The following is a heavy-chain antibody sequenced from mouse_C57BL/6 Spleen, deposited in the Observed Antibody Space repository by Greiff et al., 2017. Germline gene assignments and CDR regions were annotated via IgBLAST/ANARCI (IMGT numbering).Heavy chain of an antibody. CDR2: IHPNSGST. CDR1: GYTFTSYW. CDR3: ARRGIITTVVAPFDY. D-gene: IGHD1-1*01. J-gene: IGHJ2*01. V-gene: IGHV1-64*01. Sequence: QVQLQQPGAELVKPGASVKLSCKASGYTFTSYWMHWVKQRPGQGLEWIGMIHPNSGSTNYNEKFKSKATLTVDKSSSTAYMQLSSLKSEDSAVYYCARRGIITTVVAPFDYWGQGTTLTVSS.